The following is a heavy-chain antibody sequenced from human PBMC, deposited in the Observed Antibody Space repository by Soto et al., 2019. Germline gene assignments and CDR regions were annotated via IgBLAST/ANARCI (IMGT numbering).Heavy chain of an antibody. Sequence: GESLKISFKASGYNFATYWIGWVRQMPGKGLEWMAIIYPSDSDTRYSPSFPGQVTTSADKSISTTYLQWSSLRASDTAMYYCARERATGDSYFEFWGQGTLVTVSS. CDR2: IYPSDSDT. CDR1: GYNFATYW. CDR3: ARERATGDSYFEF. D-gene: IGHD4-17*01. J-gene: IGHJ4*02. V-gene: IGHV5-51*03.